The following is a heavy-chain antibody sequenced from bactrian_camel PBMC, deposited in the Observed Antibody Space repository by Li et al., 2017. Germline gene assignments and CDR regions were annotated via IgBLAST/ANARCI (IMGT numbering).Heavy chain of an antibody. J-gene: IGHJ6*01. D-gene: IGHD2*01. Sequence: VQLVESGGGSVRTGGSRRLSCSFSTYIGGIPCMAWFRQAPGKEREGVATSYLSTTMYADSVKGRFTISKDDATNTMYLEMNNLKPEDTATYYCAARLGVRACAGTYWQRPGPYNSWGQGTQVTVS. CDR3: AARLGVRACAGTYWQRPGPYNS. V-gene: IGHV3S53*01. CDR1: TYIGGIPC. CDR2: SYLSTT.